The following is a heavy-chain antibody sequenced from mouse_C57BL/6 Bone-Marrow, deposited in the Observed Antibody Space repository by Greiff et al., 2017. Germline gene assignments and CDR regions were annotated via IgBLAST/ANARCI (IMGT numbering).Heavy chain of an antibody. CDR2: IYPGSGNT. CDR1: GYTFTDYY. J-gene: IGHJ4*01. CDR3: ARRGIYDYGRSYYAMDY. V-gene: IGHV1-84*01. Sequence: QVPLQQSGPELVKPGASVKISCKASGYTFTDYYINWVKQRPGQGLEWIGWIYPGSGNTKYNEKFKGKATLPVDTSYSTAYMQLSSLTSEDSADYFGARRGIYDYGRSYYAMDYWGQGTSVTVSS. D-gene: IGHD1-1*01.